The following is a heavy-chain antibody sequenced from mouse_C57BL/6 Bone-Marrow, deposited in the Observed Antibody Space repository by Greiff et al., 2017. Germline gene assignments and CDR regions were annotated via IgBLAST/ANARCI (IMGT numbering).Heavy chain of an antibody. Sequence: EVQGVESGGGLVKPGGSLKLSCAASGFTFSSYAMSWVRQTPEKRLEWVATISDGGSYTYYPDNVKGRFTISRDNAKNNLYLQMSHLKSEDTAMYYCARDRDYDEEAMDYWGKGTSVTVSS. CDR1: GFTFSSYA. D-gene: IGHD2-4*01. V-gene: IGHV5-4*01. J-gene: IGHJ4*01. CDR2: ISDGGSYT. CDR3: ARDRDYDEEAMDY.